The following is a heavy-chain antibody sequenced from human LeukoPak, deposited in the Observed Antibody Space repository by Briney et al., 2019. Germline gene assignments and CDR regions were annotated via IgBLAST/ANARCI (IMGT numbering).Heavy chain of an antibody. J-gene: IGHJ6*03. CDR3: ARTRYYDFWSGYYVSRYYYYYMDV. D-gene: IGHD3-3*01. V-gene: IGHV4-39*07. CDR1: GGSITSSSYY. CDR2: IYYSGST. Sequence: PSETLSLTCTVSGGSITSSSYYWGWIRQPPGKGLEWIGSIYYSGSTYYNPSLKSRVTISVDTSKNQFSLKLSSVTAADTAVYYCARTRYYDFWSGYYVSRYYYYYMDVWGKGTTVTVSS.